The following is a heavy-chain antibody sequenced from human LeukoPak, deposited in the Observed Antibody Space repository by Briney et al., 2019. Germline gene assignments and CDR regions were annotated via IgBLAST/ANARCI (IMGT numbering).Heavy chain of an antibody. V-gene: IGHV3-74*01. CDR3: ARGPLLEGGSYYSGPAFDY. CDR1: GFTFSSYW. Sequence: GGSLRLSCAASGFTFSSYWMHWVRQAPGKGLVWVSRINSDGSSTSYADSVKGRFTISRDNAKNTLYLQMNSLRAEDTAVYYCARGPLLEGGSYYSGPAFDYWGQGTLVTVSS. CDR2: INSDGSST. J-gene: IGHJ4*02. D-gene: IGHD1-26*01.